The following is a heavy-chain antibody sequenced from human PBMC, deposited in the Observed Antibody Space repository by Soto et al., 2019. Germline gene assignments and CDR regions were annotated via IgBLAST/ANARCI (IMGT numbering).Heavy chain of an antibody. CDR2: ISRSGNST. Sequence: WGSLGLSCAVSGLSFSSYAMTWVRQSPGKGLEWVSSISRSGNSTYSADSVRGRFTISRDNSKNTLYLQMNSLRAEDTAVYYCAKDAKILDWLPTSYYFDFWGQGTLVTVSS. CDR1: GLSFSSYA. V-gene: IGHV3-23*01. D-gene: IGHD3-9*01. CDR3: AKDAKILDWLPTSYYFDF. J-gene: IGHJ4*02.